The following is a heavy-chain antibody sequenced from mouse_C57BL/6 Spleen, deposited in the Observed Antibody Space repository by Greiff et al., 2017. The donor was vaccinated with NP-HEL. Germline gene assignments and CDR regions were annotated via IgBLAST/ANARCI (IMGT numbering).Heavy chain of an antibody. CDR3: AREARIYYDYPAWFAY. V-gene: IGHV1-81*01. D-gene: IGHD2-4*01. CDR2: IYPRSGNT. Sequence: QVQLQQSGAELARPGASVKLSCKASGYTFTSYGISWVKQRTGQGLEWIGEIYPRSGNTYYNEKFKGKATLTADKSSSTAYMELRSLTSEDSAVYFCAREARIYYDYPAWFAYWGQGTLVTVSA. CDR1: GYTFTSYG. J-gene: IGHJ3*01.